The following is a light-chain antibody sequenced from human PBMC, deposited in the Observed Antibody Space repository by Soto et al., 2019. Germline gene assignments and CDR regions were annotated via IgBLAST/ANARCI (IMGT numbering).Light chain of an antibody. CDR3: QQSYSTPWT. V-gene: IGKV1-39*01. CDR1: QNITNN. Sequence: DIQMTQSPSSLSASIGDRVTITCQASQNITNNLSWYQQKPGKAPNLLIYHASKLAKGVTSRFSGSGSGTDFSFIISSLQPEDFATYYCQQSYSTPWTFGQGTKVDIK. J-gene: IGKJ1*01. CDR2: HAS.